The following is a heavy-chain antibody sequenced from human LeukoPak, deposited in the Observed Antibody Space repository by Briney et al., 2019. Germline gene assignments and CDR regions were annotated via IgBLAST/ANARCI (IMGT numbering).Heavy chain of an antibody. CDR3: AREHHSSGGNYYYYYMDV. CDR1: GGSISSYY. Sequence: PSETLSLTCTVSGGSISSYYWSWIRQPPGKGLEWIGYIYYSGSTNYNPSLKSRVTISVDTSKNQFSLKLSSVTAADTAVYYCAREHHSSGGNYYYYYMDVWGKGTTVTISS. V-gene: IGHV4-59*01. J-gene: IGHJ6*03. CDR2: IYYSGST. D-gene: IGHD6-19*01.